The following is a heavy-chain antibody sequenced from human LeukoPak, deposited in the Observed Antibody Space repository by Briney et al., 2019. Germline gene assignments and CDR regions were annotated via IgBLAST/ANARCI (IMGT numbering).Heavy chain of an antibody. CDR3: ARDRNWLNE. CDR2: IYYSGST. CDR1: VGSTSSYY. Sequence: PSETLSLTCTVSVGSTSSYYWSWIRQPPWKGLEWIGYIYYSGSTNYNPSLKSRVTISVDTSKNQFSLKLSSVTAADTAVYYCARDRNWLNEWGQGTLVTVSS. J-gene: IGHJ4*02. D-gene: IGHD3-9*01. V-gene: IGHV4-59*01.